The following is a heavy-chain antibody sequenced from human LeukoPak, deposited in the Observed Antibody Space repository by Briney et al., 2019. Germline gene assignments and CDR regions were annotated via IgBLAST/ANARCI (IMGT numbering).Heavy chain of an antibody. V-gene: IGHV4-30-4*01. CDR2: TASP. J-gene: IGHJ2*01. Sequence: PSETLSLTCTVSGGSIRSGDYYWSWIRQPPGKGLEWIGYTASPYYNPSLKSRVTISVDTSKNQFSLKLSSVTAADTAVYYCAREGAYYYDSSGYSSPWYFDLWGRGTLVTVSS. D-gene: IGHD3-22*01. CDR3: AREGAYYYDSSGYSSPWYFDL. CDR1: GGSIRSGDYY.